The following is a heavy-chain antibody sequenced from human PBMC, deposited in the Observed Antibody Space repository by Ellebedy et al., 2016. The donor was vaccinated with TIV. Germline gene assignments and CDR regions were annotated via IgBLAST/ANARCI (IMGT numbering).Heavy chain of an antibody. CDR1: GFTFGDYA. D-gene: IGHD6-13*01. V-gene: IGHV3-49*04. J-gene: IGHJ6*02. Sequence: GESLKISCTASGFTFGDYAMSWVRQAPGKGLEWVSFIRSKAYGGTTEYAASVKGRFTISRDDSKSIAYLQMNSLKAEDTAVYYCTRDLTTLAAADTGIYYYTMDVWGQGTTVTVSS. CDR2: IRSKAYGGTT. CDR3: TRDLTTLAAADTGIYYYTMDV.